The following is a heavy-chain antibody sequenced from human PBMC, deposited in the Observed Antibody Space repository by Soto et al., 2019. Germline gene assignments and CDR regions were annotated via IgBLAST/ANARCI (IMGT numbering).Heavy chain of an antibody. D-gene: IGHD3-10*01. CDR3: VKNSRWFNN. J-gene: IGHJ4*02. CDR2: IDGSGGIT. CDR1: GFTFGTTD. Sequence: GGSLRLSCAASGFTFGTTDMSWVRQAPGEGLEWVSTIDGSGGITYYADSVKGRFTISRDNSRNTVYLQMNRLRGDDTALYYCVKNSRWFNNWGQGALVTVSS. V-gene: IGHV3-23*01.